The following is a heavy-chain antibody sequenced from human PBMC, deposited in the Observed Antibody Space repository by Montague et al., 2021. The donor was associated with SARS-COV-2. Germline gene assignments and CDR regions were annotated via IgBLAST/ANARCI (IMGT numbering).Heavy chain of an antibody. V-gene: IGHV4-59*01. Sequence: SETLSLTCTVSGGSISSYYWSWIRQPPGKGLEWIGYIYNSGSTNYNPSLKSRVTISVDTSKNQFSLKLSSVTAADTAVYYCARIWFSSGYKWIYYFDYWGQGTLVTVSS. CDR1: GGSISSYY. J-gene: IGHJ4*02. CDR3: ARIWFSSGYKWIYYFDY. CDR2: IYNSGST. D-gene: IGHD3-22*01.